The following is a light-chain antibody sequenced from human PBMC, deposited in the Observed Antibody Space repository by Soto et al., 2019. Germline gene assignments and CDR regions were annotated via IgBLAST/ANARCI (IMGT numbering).Light chain of an antibody. V-gene: IGKV1-5*01. CDR1: QYISNW. CDR2: DAS. Sequence: DIQMTQSPSALSASVGYRFIITCRASQYISNWVAWYQQKPGKAPKLLIYDASTLESGVPSRFTGSSSGTEFTLTISSLQPDDFATYYCQHYNSYSEAFGQGTKGDIK. CDR3: QHYNSYSEA. J-gene: IGKJ1*01.